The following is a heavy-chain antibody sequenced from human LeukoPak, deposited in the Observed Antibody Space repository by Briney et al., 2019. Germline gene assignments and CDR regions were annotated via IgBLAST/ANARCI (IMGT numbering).Heavy chain of an antibody. CDR1: GGSISSYY. V-gene: IGHV4-34*01. D-gene: IGHD6-13*01. J-gene: IGHJ4*02. CDR3: ASGIAAAGTGVNY. Sequence: SETLSLTCTVSGGSISSYYWSWIRQPPGKGLEWIGEINHSGSTNYNPSLKSRVTISVDTSKNQFSLKLSSVTAADTAVYYCASGIAAAGTGVNYWGQGTLVTVSS. CDR2: INHSGST.